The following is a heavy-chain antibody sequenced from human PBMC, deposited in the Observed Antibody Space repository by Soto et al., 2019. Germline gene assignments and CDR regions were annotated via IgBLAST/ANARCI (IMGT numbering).Heavy chain of an antibody. CDR2: ISYDGSNK. Sequence: QVQLVESGGGVVQPGRSLRLSCAASGFTFSSYGMHWVRQAPGKGLEWVAVISYDGSNKYYADSVKGRFTISRDNSKNTLYLQMNSLRAEDTAVYYCAKGKTMIVVVERVYFDYWGQGTLVTVSS. CDR3: AKGKTMIVVVERVYFDY. D-gene: IGHD3-22*01. CDR1: GFTFSSYG. V-gene: IGHV3-30*18. J-gene: IGHJ4*02.